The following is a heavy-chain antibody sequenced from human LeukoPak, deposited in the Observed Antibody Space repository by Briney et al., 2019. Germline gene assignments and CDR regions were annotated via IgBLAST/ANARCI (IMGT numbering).Heavy chain of an antibody. J-gene: IGHJ6*03. CDR3: ARDPYSGGYGDYYYYYMDL. V-gene: IGHV3-21*01. CDR1: GFAFNHYS. D-gene: IGHD1-26*01. CDR2: ITSSSSYI. Sequence: GGSLRPSCAASGFAFNHYSMNWVRQAPGKGLEWVSSITSSSSYIYYADSVKGRFTISRDNAKNSLYLQMNSLRAEDTAVYYCARDPYSGGYGDYYYYYMDLWGQGTTVTISS.